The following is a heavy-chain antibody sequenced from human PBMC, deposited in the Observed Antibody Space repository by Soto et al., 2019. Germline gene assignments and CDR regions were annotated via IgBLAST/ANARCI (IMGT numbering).Heavy chain of an antibody. Sequence: QVQLVQSGAEVKKPGSSVKVSCKASGGTFSSYAISWVRQAPGQGLEWMGGIIPIFGTANYAQKFQGRVTITADESTSTAYMELSSLRSEDTAVYYCASYYYGSGSYHYYYGMGVWGQGTTVTVSS. CDR1: GGTFSSYA. D-gene: IGHD3-10*01. CDR3: ASYYYGSGSYHYYYGMGV. J-gene: IGHJ6*02. CDR2: IIPIFGTA. V-gene: IGHV1-69*01.